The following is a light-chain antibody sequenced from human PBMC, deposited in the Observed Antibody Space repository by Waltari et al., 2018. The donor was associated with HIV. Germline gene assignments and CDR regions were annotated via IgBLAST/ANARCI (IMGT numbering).Light chain of an antibody. CDR1: RGHST. V-gene: IGLV3-25*03. CDR3: QSTDNSGTHVV. CDR2: KDR. J-gene: IGLJ2*01. Sequence: VLTQSSSASASLGSSVILTCTLDRGHSTYIITWHRQQPGKAPVLVIYKDRKRPSGIPQRFSGSTSGTSVTLTIRGVQAEDEADYYCQSTDNSGTHVVFGGGTKLTVL.